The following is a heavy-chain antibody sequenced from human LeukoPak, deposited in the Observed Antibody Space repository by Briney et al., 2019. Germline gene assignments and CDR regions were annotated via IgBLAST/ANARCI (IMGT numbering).Heavy chain of an antibody. CDR1: GFTFSSYA. V-gene: IGHV3-23*01. CDR2: ISGSGGST. Sequence: GGSLRLSCAASGFTFSSYAMSWVRQAPGKGLEWVSDISGSGGSTYYADSVKGRFTISRDNSKNTLYLQMSSLRAEDTAVYYCAKVAEVGATGYYYYMDVWGKGTTVTISS. CDR3: AKVAEVGATGYYYYMDV. J-gene: IGHJ6*03. D-gene: IGHD1-26*01.